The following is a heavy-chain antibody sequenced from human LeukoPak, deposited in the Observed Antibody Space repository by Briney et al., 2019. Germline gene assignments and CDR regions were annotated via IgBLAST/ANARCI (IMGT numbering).Heavy chain of an antibody. Sequence: SETLSLTCNVSGGSISNYYWSWIRQPAGKGLEWIGYIYYSGSTYYNPSLKSRVTISVDTSKNQFSLKLSSVTAADTAVYYCARGFYDSSGYYYLPWGQGTLVTVSS. CDR2: IYYSGST. J-gene: IGHJ5*02. D-gene: IGHD3-22*01. V-gene: IGHV4-59*06. CDR1: GGSISNYY. CDR3: ARGFYDSSGYYYLP.